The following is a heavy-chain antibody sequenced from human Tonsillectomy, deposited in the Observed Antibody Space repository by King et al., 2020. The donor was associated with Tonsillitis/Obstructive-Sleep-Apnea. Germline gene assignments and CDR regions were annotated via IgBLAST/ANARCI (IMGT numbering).Heavy chain of an antibody. CDR3: ARVYGDYTQA. D-gene: IGHD4-17*01. CDR1: GGSISSYY. J-gene: IGHJ5*02. CDR2: IYYSGST. Sequence: PLQESGPGLVKPSETLSLTCTVSGGSISSYYWSWIRQPPGKGLEWIGYIYYSGSTNYNPSLKGRVTVSVDTSKNQFSLKLSSVTAADTAVYYCARVYGDYTQAWGQGTLVTVSS. V-gene: IGHV4-59*01.